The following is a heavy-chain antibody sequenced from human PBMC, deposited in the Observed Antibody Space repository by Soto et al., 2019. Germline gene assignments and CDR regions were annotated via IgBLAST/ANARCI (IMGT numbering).Heavy chain of an antibody. Sequence: GGSLRLSCAASGCTFSSYSMNWVRQAPGKGLEWVSYISSSSTIYYADSVKGRFTISRDNAKNSLYLQMNSLRDEDTAVYYCARDLDEISLLLRTTGFPISWFDPWGQGTLVTVSS. J-gene: IGHJ5*02. CDR3: ARDLDEISLLLRTTGFPISWFDP. D-gene: IGHD3-22*01. CDR1: GCTFSSYS. CDR2: ISSSSTI. V-gene: IGHV3-48*02.